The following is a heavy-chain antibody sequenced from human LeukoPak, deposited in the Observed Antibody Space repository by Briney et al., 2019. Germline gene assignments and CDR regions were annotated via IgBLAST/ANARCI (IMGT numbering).Heavy chain of an antibody. CDR2: TYPGDSES. J-gene: IGHJ4*02. CDR3: ARHSDCGGDCPFDY. CDR1: GYNLVSYW. Sequence: GESLKISCKASGYNLVSYWIAWMRQMPGRGLEWMGVTYPGDSESRYSSSFQGQVTISVDKSINSAYLQWSSLKASDTAMYYCARHSDCGGDCPFDYWGQGTLVTVSS. D-gene: IGHD2-21*02. V-gene: IGHV5-51*01.